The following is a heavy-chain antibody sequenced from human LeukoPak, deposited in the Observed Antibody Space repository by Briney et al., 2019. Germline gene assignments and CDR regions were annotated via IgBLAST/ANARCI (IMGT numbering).Heavy chain of an antibody. CDR2: IYTSGNT. Sequence: SETLSLTCTVSGGSISSGSYCWSWIRQPAGKGLEWIGHIYTSGNTNYNPSLKSRVTISVDTSKNQFSLKLSSVTATDTAVYYCTRPYYYDSSGSPDYWGQGTLVTVSS. J-gene: IGHJ4*02. D-gene: IGHD3-22*01. V-gene: IGHV4-61*09. CDR3: TRPYYYDSSGSPDY. CDR1: GGSISSGSYC.